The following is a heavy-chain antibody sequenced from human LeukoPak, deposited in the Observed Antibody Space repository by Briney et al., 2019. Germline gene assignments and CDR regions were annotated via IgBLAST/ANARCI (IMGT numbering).Heavy chain of an antibody. V-gene: IGHV3-66*01. CDR2: IYSGGST. D-gene: IGHD3-10*01. Sequence: EGSLRLSCAASGFTVSSNYMSWVRQAPGKGLEWVSVIYSGGSTYYADSVKGRFTISRDNSKNTLYLQMNSLRAEDTAVYYCARDWGGAEEGELLSDWGQGTLVTVSS. CDR1: GFTVSSNY. J-gene: IGHJ4*02. CDR3: ARDWGGAEEGELLSD.